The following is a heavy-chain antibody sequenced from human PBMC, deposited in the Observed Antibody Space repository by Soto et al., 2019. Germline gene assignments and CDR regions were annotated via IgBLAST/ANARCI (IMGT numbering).Heavy chain of an antibody. CDR2: ISSSSYI. CDR3: AREILSATGYYFDY. Sequence: EVQLVESGGGLVKPGGSLRLSCAASGFTFSSYSMNWVRQAPGKGLEWVSSISSSSYIYYADSVKGRFTISRDNAKNSLYLQMTSLRAEDPAVYYCAREILSATGYYFDYWGQGTLVTVSS. J-gene: IGHJ4*02. V-gene: IGHV3-21*01. D-gene: IGHD3-10*01. CDR1: GFTFSSYS.